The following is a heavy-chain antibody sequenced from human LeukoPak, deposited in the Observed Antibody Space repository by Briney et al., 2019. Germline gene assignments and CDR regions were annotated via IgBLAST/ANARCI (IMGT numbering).Heavy chain of an antibody. V-gene: IGHV3-23*01. CDR1: GFTFSSYA. D-gene: IGHD6-6*01. CDR2: ISGRGGST. J-gene: IGHJ3*02. Sequence: GGSLRLSCAASGFTFSSYAMSWVRQAPGKGLEWVSAISGRGGSTYYADSVKGRFTISRDNSKNTLYLQMNSLRAEDTAVYYCAKGSQLGLAFDIWGQGTMVTVSS. CDR3: AKGSQLGLAFDI.